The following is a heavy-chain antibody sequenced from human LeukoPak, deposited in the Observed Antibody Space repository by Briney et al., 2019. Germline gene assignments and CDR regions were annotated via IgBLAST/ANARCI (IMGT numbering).Heavy chain of an antibody. CDR3: VRDRGTYRPIDY. CDR2: ISSSSSYI. Sequence: GGSLRLSCEASGLTFSSYSMNWVRQAPGKGLEWVSSISSSSSYIYYADSVKGRFTISRDNAQNSLYLQMNSLRAEDTAIYYCVRDRGTYRPIDYWGQGTLVTVSS. D-gene: IGHD1-26*01. CDR1: GLTFSSYS. V-gene: IGHV3-21*04. J-gene: IGHJ4*02.